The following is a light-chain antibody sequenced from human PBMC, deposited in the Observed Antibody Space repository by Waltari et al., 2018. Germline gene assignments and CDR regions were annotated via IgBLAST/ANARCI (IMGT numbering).Light chain of an antibody. CDR3: QQHHNSPYT. J-gene: IGKJ2*01. CDR1: QDVKNW. Sequence: DIQMTQSPSTLSASVGDRVSITCRTSQDVKNWVAWYQQKPGQAPHLLIYRASVLETGVPSRRSGSGSGTEVTLTISGLQPDDFATYYCQQHHNSPYTFGQGTKLEI. V-gene: IGKV1-5*03. CDR2: RAS.